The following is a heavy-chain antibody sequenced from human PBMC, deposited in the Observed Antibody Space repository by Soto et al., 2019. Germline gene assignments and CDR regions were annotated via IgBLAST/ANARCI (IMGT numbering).Heavy chain of an antibody. J-gene: IGHJ4*02. CDR3: AKGLVPAAKTSLNDY. CDR1: GFTFSSYE. CDR2: ISSTGSTI. Sequence: EVQLVESGGGLVQPGGSLRLSCEVSGFTFSSYEMNWIRQAPGKGLEWISHISSTGSTIYYADSVKGRFTISRDNSKKTLYLQMNSLRAEDTAVYHCAKGLVPAAKTSLNDYWGQGTLVTVSS. V-gene: IGHV3-48*03. D-gene: IGHD2-2*01.